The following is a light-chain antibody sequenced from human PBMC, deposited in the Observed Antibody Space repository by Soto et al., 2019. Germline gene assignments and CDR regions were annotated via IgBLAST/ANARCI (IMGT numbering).Light chain of an antibody. CDR3: QQYDNWPRT. CDR2: GAS. Sequence: ETVMTQSPATLSVSPGERATLSCRASQSMDNNLAWYHQKPGRAPSLLIYGASTRATGIPGRFSGGVSGTEFTLTISSLQSEYLAVHYCQQYDNWPRTFGQGTKVEIK. CDR1: QSMDNN. J-gene: IGKJ1*01. V-gene: IGKV3-15*01.